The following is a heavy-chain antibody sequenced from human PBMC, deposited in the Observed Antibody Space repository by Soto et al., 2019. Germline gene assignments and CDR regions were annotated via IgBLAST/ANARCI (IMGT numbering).Heavy chain of an antibody. J-gene: IGHJ4*02. Sequence: EVQLVESGGGLVQPGGSLRLSCAASGFTFSSYSMNWVRQAPGKGLEWVSYISSSSSTIYYADSVKGRFTISRDNAKNSLYLQMNSLRAEDTAVYYCARGTGILTGTYYFDYWGQGTLVTVSS. CDR3: ARGTGILTGTYYFDY. CDR2: ISSSSSTI. D-gene: IGHD3-9*01. CDR1: GFTFSSYS. V-gene: IGHV3-48*01.